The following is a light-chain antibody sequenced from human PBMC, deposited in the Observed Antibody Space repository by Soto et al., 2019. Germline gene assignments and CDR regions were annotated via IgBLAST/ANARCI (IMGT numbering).Light chain of an antibody. V-gene: IGKV3-20*01. CDR3: QQYGSSPWK. J-gene: IGKJ1*01. Sequence: ETVLTQSPGTLSLSPGERATLSCRASQSVTNSYLAWYQQKPGQAPRLLIYGALSRATGIPDRFSGSGSGTDFTLTISRLEPEDFAVYYCQQYGSSPWKFGQGTKVDIK. CDR2: GAL. CDR1: QSVTNSY.